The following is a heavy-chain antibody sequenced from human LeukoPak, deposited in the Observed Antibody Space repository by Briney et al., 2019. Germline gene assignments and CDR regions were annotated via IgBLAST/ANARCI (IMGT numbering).Heavy chain of an antibody. Sequence: SETLSLTCTVSGGSISSSSYYWGWIRQPPGKGLERIGSIYYSGSTYYNPSLKSRVTISVDTSKNQFSLKLRSVTAADTAVYYCARPIQEYYYYYGMDVWGQGTTVTVSS. J-gene: IGHJ6*02. D-gene: IGHD5-18*01. CDR1: GGSISSSSYY. V-gene: IGHV4-39*01. CDR3: ARPIQEYYYYYGMDV. CDR2: IYYSGST.